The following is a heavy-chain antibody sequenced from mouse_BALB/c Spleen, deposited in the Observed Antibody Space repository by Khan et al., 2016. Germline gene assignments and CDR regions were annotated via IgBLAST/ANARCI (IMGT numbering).Heavy chain of an antibody. CDR3: ARGGYGNYVFAY. Sequence: QVQLQQSGAELARPGASVKLSCKASGHTFTSYWMQWVKQRPGHGLQWIGTIYPGDGDTRYTQKFKGKATLTADKSSSTAYMQLSSLASEDSAGYYCARGGYGNYVFAYWGQVTLVTVSA. J-gene: IGHJ3*01. CDR2: IYPGDGDT. CDR1: GHTFTSYW. D-gene: IGHD2-1*01. V-gene: IGHV1-87*01.